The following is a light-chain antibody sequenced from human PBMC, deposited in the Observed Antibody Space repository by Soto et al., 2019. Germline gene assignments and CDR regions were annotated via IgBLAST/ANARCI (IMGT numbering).Light chain of an antibody. V-gene: IGLV2-14*03. Sequence: QSVLTQPASVSGSPGESITISCTGTSSDVGAYNYVSWYQQHPGKAPKLMIYDVRNRPSGVSNRFSGSKSGNTASLTISGLQSEDEADYYCSSYTSTNSLFGGGTKLTVL. CDR1: SSDVGAYNY. CDR3: SSYTSTNSL. CDR2: DVR. J-gene: IGLJ2*01.